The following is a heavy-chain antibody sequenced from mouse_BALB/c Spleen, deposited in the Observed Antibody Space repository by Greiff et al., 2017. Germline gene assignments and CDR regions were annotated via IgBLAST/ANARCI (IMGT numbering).Heavy chain of an antibody. CDR3: ASLYYDYDGYAMDY. V-gene: IGHV3-2*02. CDR1: GYSITSDYA. J-gene: IGHJ4*01. CDR2: ISYSGST. D-gene: IGHD2-4*01. Sequence: EVKLVESGPGLVKPSQSLSLTCTVTGYSITSDYAWNWIRQFPGNKLEWMGYISYSGSTSYNPSLKSRISITRDTSKNQFFLQLNSVTTEDTATYYCASLYYDYDGYAMDYWGQGTSVTVSS.